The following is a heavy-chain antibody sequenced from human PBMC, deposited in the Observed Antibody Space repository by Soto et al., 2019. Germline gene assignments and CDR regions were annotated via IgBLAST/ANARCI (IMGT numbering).Heavy chain of an antibody. D-gene: IGHD3-22*01. CDR1: GFTFTSSA. V-gene: IGHV1-58*01. Sequence: GASVKVSCKASGFTFTSSAVQWVRQARGQRLEWIGWIVVGSGNTNYAQKFQERVTITRDMSTSTAYMELSSLRSEDTAVYYCARSCYYDSSGYLCAFDYWGQGTLVTVSS. J-gene: IGHJ4*02. CDR3: ARSCYYDSSGYLCAFDY. CDR2: IVVGSGNT.